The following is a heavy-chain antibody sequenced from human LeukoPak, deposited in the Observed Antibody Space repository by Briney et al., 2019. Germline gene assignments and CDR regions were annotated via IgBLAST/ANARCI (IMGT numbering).Heavy chain of an antibody. Sequence: GGSLRLSCAASGFTFSSYWMSWVRQAPGKGLEWVANIKQDGSEKYYVDSVKGRFTISRDNAKNSLYLQMNSLRAEDTAVYYCARLGGEWFGDQYYYYMDVWGKGTTVTVSS. J-gene: IGHJ6*03. CDR1: GFTFSSYW. CDR3: ARLGGEWFGDQYYYYMDV. D-gene: IGHD3-10*01. CDR2: IKQDGSEK. V-gene: IGHV3-7*01.